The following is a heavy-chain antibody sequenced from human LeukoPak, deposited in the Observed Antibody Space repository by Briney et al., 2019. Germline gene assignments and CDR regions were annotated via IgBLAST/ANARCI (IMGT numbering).Heavy chain of an antibody. CDR1: GGSISSGSYY. CDR3: AREVRDFWSGYNHYYYMDV. V-gene: IGHV4-61*02. D-gene: IGHD3-3*01. J-gene: IGHJ6*03. CDR2: IYTSGGT. Sequence: SETLSLTCTVSGGSISSGSYYWSWIRQPAGKGLEWIGRIYTSGGTNYNPSLKSRVTISVDTSKNQFSLKLSSVTAADTAVYYCAREVRDFWSGYNHYYYMDVWGKGTTVTVSS.